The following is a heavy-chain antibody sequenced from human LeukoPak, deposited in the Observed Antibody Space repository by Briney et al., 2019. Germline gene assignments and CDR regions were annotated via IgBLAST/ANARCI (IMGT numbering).Heavy chain of an antibody. D-gene: IGHD2-15*01. J-gene: IGHJ5*02. CDR1: GGSISSYY. Sequence: PSETLSLTCTVSGGSISSYYWSWIRQPPGKGLEWIGYIYYSGSTNYNPSLKSRVTISVDTSKNQFSLKLSSVTAADTAVYYCARVPCSGGSCYLIDPRGQGTLVTVSS. CDR2: IYYSGST. CDR3: ARVPCSGGSCYLIDP. V-gene: IGHV4-59*12.